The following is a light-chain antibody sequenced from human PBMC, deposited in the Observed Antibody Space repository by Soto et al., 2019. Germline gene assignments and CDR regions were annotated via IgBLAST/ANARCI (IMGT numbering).Light chain of an antibody. Sequence: QSVLTQPPSVSAAPGQKVTISCSGSSSKIGGNSVSWYQQLPGTAPKLLIYANNKRPSGISDRFSGSKSGTSATLGITGFQTGDEADYYCGSWDSSLSAYVFGTGTKVTVL. V-gene: IGLV1-51*01. CDR3: GSWDSSLSAYV. CDR2: ANN. CDR1: SSKIGGNS. J-gene: IGLJ1*01.